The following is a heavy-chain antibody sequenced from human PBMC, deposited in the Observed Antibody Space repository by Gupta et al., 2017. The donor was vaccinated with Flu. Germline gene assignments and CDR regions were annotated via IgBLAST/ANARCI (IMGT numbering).Heavy chain of an antibody. CDR3: ARSHGAYGFFYMDV. CDR2: ISYDGSNR. CDR1: RNFA. Sequence: RNFALHWVRQAPGKGLEWVAGISYDGSNRYYADSVRGRFTISRDNSKNTLNLQMNSLRAEDTAIYFCARSHGAYGFFYMDVWGKGTTVTVSS. D-gene: IGHD2-8*01. V-gene: IGHV3-30-3*01. J-gene: IGHJ6*03.